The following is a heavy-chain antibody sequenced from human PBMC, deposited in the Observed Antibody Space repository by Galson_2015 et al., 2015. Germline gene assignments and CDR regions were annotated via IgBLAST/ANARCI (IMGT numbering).Heavy chain of an antibody. D-gene: IGHD2-15*01. J-gene: IGHJ4*02. CDR3: ARGPMADDLIVVVVAATPPGVY. V-gene: IGHV1-46*01. Sequence: SVKVSCKASGYTFTSYYMHWVRQAPGQGLEWMGIINPSGGSTSYAQKFQGRVTMTRDTSTSTVYMELSSLRSEDTAVYYCARGPMADDLIVVVVAATPPGVYWGQGTLVTVSS. CDR1: GYTFTSYY. CDR2: INPSGGST.